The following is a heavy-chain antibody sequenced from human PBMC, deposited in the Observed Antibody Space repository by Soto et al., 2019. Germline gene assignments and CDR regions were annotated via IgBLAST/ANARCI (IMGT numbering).Heavy chain of an antibody. Sequence: QVQLVQSGAEVKKPGSSVKVSCRASGGTFSSYAIGWVRQAPGQGLEWMGGIIPIFGTANYAQKFQGRVTITADESTSTAYMELSSLRSEDTAVYYCAREGIDLYVVSYYYGMDVWGQGTTVTVSS. CDR3: AREGIDLYVVSYYYGMDV. V-gene: IGHV1-69*01. CDR1: GGTFSSYA. CDR2: IIPIFGTA. J-gene: IGHJ6*02. D-gene: IGHD3-22*01.